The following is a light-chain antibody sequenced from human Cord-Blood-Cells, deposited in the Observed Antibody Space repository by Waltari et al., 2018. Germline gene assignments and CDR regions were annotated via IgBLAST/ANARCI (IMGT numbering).Light chain of an antibody. V-gene: IGLV2-23*01. J-gene: IGLJ3*02. CDR1: RWDVGGYHL. Sequence: QSALTQPAPVSGSPGQSLPTPSPGTRWDVGGYHLVSWYQQHPGKAPTLMIYEGSKRPSGVSNRFSGSKAGNTASLTISGLQAEDEADYYCCSYAGSRVFGGGTKLTVL. CDR2: EGS. CDR3: CSYAGSRV.